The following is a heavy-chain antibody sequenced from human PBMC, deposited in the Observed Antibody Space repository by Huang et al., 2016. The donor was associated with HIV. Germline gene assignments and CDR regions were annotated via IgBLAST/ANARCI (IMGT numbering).Heavy chain of an antibody. CDR1: GGSIGSDNYY. CDR2: IYYSGST. V-gene: IGHV4-39*01. Sequence: QLQLQESGPGLVKPSETLSLTCTVSGGSIGSDNYYWGWIRQPPGKGLEWIGSIYYSGSTDYNPSLKSRVTITVETSKNQFSLKMRSVTAADTAVYYCARLPGSITMIRGVITDPYWGQGTLVTVSS. D-gene: IGHD3-10*01. J-gene: IGHJ4*02. CDR3: ARLPGSITMIRGVITDPY.